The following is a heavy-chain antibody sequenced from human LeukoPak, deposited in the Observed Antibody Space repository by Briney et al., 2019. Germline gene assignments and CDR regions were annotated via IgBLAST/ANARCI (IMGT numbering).Heavy chain of an antibody. CDR2: IYYSGST. J-gene: IGHJ6*03. Sequence: SETLSLTCTVSGGSISSGGYYWSWIRQHPGKGLEWIGYIYYSGSTYYNPSLKSRVTISVDTSKNQFSLKLSSVTAADTAVYYCARQWEQPIYYYYYMDVWGKGTTVTVSS. CDR3: ARQWEQPIYYYYYMDV. CDR1: GGSISSGGYY. D-gene: IGHD1-26*01. V-gene: IGHV4-31*03.